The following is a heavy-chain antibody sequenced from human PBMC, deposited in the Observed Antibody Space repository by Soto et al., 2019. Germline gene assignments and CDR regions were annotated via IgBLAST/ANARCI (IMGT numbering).Heavy chain of an antibody. D-gene: IGHD3-22*01. CDR2: IYPGDSDT. CDR1: GYSFTSYW. J-gene: IGHJ5*02. Sequence: GESLKISCKGSGYSFTSYWIGRVRQMPGKGLEWMGIIYPGDSDTRYSPSFQGQVTISADKSISTAYLQWSSLKASDTAMYYCARLYYYDSSGYFGDDNWFDPWGQGTLVTVSS. V-gene: IGHV5-51*01. CDR3: ARLYYYDSSGYFGDDNWFDP.